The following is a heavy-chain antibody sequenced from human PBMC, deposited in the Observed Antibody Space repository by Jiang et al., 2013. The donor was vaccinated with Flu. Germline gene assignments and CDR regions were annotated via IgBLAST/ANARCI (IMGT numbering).Heavy chain of an antibody. CDR3: ARDKSNYYFDSSRLDAFDI. CDR2: IYHSGMT. CDR1: SSGYV. J-gene: IGHJ3*02. D-gene: IGHD3-22*01. Sequence: SSGYVLGRGSGSPHGRRLEWIGSIYHSGMTSYNPSLKSRVIVSVDTSENQFSLKLSSVTAADTAMYYCARDKSNYYFDSSRLDAFDIWGQGTMVTVSS. V-gene: IGHV4-38-2*02.